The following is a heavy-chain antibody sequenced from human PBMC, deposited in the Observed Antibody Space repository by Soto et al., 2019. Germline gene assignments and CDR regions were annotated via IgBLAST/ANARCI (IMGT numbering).Heavy chain of an antibody. V-gene: IGHV3-30-3*01. D-gene: IGHD1-26*01. CDR1: GFTFSSYA. Sequence: PGGSLRLSCAASGFTFSSYAMHWVRQAPGKGLEWVAVISYDGSNKYYADSVKGRFTISRDNSKNTLYLQMNSLRAEDTAVYYCASGPYGIVGAHDYWGQGTLVTVSS. J-gene: IGHJ4*02. CDR2: ISYDGSNK. CDR3: ASGPYGIVGAHDY.